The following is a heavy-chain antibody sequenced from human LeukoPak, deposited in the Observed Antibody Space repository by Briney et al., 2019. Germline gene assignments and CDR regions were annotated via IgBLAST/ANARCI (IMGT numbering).Heavy chain of an antibody. Sequence: PGGSLRLSCAAPGFTLSSYEINWVRQAPGKGLEWVSYISSSGTTIYYADSVKGRFTISRDNSKNTLYLQMNSLRAEDTAVYYCARDLAFDIWGQGTMVTVSS. CDR3: ARDLAFDI. V-gene: IGHV3-48*03. J-gene: IGHJ3*02. CDR2: ISSSGTTI. CDR1: GFTLSSYE.